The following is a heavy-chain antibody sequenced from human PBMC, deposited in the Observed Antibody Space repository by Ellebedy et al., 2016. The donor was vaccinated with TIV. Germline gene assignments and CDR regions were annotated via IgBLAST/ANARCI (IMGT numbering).Heavy chain of an antibody. Sequence: SETLSLTCTVSGASIRGYFWSWIRQPAGKGLEWIGRVDTSGSTNYNPSLKSRVTMSVDTSKNQFSLKLNSVTAADTAVYYCARDSYSSGWYYFDYWGQGTLVTVSS. J-gene: IGHJ4*02. CDR2: VDTSGST. D-gene: IGHD6-19*01. CDR3: ARDSYSSGWYYFDY. CDR1: GASIRGYF. V-gene: IGHV4-4*07.